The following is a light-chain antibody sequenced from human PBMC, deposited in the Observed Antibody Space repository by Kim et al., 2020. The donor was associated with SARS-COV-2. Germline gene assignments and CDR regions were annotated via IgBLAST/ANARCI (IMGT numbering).Light chain of an antibody. J-gene: IGKJ1*01. V-gene: IGKV3-15*01. Sequence: SPGERATLSCRASQSVGSNVAWYQQKPGQAPRLLIYGASTRATDVPARFSGSGSGTEFTLIISSLQSGDLADYFCQQYDDWPPWTFGQGTKVDIK. CDR2: GAS. CDR3: QQYDDWPPWT. CDR1: QSVGSN.